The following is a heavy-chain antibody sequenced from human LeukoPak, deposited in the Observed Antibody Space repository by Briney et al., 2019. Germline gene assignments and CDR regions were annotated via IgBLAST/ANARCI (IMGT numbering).Heavy chain of an antibody. CDR2: IGTAGDT. CDR1: GFTFSSYD. J-gene: IGHJ6*03. CDR3: ARGGYYYYYYMDV. Sequence: GGSLRLSCAASGFTFSSYDMHWVRHATGKGLEWVSAIGTAGDTYYPGSVKGRFTISRENAKNSLCLQMNSLRAGDTAVYYCARGGYYYYYYMDVWGKGTTVTVSS. V-gene: IGHV3-13*01.